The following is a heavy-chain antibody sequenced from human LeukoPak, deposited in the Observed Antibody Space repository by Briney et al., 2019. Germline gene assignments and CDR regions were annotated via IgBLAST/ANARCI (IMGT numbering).Heavy chain of an antibody. Sequence: SQALSLTCAISGDSVSSNSAAWNWIRQSPSRGLEWLGRTYYRSKWYNDYAVSVKGRITINPDTSKNQFSLQLNSVTPEDTAVYYCARGQRRGYSSGWYGSGYYYGMDVWGQGTTVTVSS. D-gene: IGHD6-19*01. J-gene: IGHJ6*02. CDR2: TYYRSKWYN. CDR1: GDSVSSNSAA. CDR3: ARGQRRGYSSGWYGSGYYYGMDV. V-gene: IGHV6-1*01.